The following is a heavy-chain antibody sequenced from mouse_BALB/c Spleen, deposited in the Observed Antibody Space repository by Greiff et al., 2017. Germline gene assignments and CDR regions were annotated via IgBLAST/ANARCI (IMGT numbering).Heavy chain of an antibody. CDR3: VRESGTRAFDY. CDR2: IRSKSNNYAT. V-gene: IGHV10-3*03. J-gene: IGHJ2*01. Sequence: EVKLVESGGGLVQPKGSLKLSCAASGFTFNTYAMHWVCQAPGKGLEWVARIRSKSNNYATYYADSVKDRFTISRDDSQSMLYLQMNNLKTEDTAMYYCVRESGTRAFDYWGQGTTLTVSS. CDR1: GFTFNTYA. D-gene: IGHD4-1*01.